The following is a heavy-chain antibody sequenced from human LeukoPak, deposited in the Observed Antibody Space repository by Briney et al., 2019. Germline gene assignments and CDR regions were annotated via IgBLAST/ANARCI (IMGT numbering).Heavy chain of an antibody. J-gene: IGHJ4*02. CDR3: AKDPPYCGGDCHFDY. V-gene: IGHV3-23*01. Sequence: PGGSLRLSCAASGFTVSSNYMSWVRQAPGKGLEWVSAISGSGGSTYYADSVKGRFTISRDNSKNTLYLQMNSLRAEDTAVYYCAKDPPYCGGDCHFDYWGQGTLVTVSS. D-gene: IGHD2-21*02. CDR2: ISGSGGST. CDR1: GFTVSSNY.